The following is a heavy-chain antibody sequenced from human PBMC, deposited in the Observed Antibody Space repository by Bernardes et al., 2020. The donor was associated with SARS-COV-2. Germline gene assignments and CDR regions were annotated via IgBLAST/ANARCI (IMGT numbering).Heavy chain of an antibody. CDR2: LKRKADGGTA. D-gene: IGHD3-3*02. V-gene: IGHV3-15*05. J-gene: IGHJ4*01. CDR1: GFTVADTT. Sequence: GGSLRLSCAGSGFTVADTTMIWVRQGPGKGLEWVGRLKRKADGGTADYAAPVEGRFTISRDESRNTFSLEMNSLTIEDTATYYCAALDRWGQGTLVTVSS. CDR3: AALDR.